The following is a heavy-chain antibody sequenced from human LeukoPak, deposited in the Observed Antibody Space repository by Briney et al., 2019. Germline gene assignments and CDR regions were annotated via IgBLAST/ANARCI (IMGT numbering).Heavy chain of an antibody. D-gene: IGHD6-13*01. Sequence: GAAVKVSCKASGGTFISYAISWVRQAPGQGLEWMGGIIPIFGTANYAQKFQGRVTITTDESTRTAYMELSSLRSEDTAVYYCARAAAGSLYYYYYYMDVWGKGTTVTVSS. V-gene: IGHV1-69*05. J-gene: IGHJ6*03. CDR1: GGTFISYA. CDR2: IIPIFGTA. CDR3: ARAAAGSLYYYYYYMDV.